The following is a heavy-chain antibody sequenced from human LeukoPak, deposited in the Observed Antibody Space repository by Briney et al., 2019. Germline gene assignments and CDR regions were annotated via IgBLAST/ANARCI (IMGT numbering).Heavy chain of an antibody. J-gene: IGHJ4*02. CDR3: ARDKGGYDFRNFDY. D-gene: IGHD5-12*01. CDR2: INPNSGGT. Sequence: GASVKVSCKASGYTFTGYYMHWVRQAPGQGLEWTGWINPNSGGTNYAQKFQGRVTMTRDTSISTAYMELSRLRSDDTAVYYCARDKGGYDFRNFDYWGQGTLVTVSS. V-gene: IGHV1-2*02. CDR1: GYTFTGYY.